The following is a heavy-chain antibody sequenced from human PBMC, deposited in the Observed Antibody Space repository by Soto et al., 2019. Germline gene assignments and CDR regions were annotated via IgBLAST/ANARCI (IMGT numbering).Heavy chain of an antibody. CDR2: IKHDGSEK. J-gene: IGHJ6*02. D-gene: IGHD6-19*01. Sequence: SLRLSCAASGLTFSKYWMTWVRQAPGKGLEWVATIKHDGSEKSNLDSVEGRFTISRDNAKNSLSLQMNSLRVEDTAVYFCASVPGSPGYHGLDVWGQGTTVTVSS. CDR3: ASVPGSPGYHGLDV. CDR1: GLTFSKYW. V-gene: IGHV3-7*03.